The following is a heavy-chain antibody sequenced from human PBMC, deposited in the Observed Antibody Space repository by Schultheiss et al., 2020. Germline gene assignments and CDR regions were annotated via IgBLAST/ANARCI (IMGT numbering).Heavy chain of an antibody. J-gene: IGHJ4*02. CDR3: ARLSLELGAGTSFDY. D-gene: IGHD6-13*01. Sequence: SETLSLTCTVSGGSISSGGYYWSWIRQHPGKGLEWIGYIYYSGSTYYNPSLKSRVTISVDTSKNQFSLKLSSVTAADTAVYYCARLSLELGAGTSFDYWGQGTLVSVCS. CDR1: GGSISSGGYY. V-gene: IGHV4-31*03. CDR2: IYYSGST.